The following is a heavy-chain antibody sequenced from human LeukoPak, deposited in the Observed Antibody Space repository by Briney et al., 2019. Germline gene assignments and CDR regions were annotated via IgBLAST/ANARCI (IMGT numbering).Heavy chain of an antibody. V-gene: IGHV3-9*01. J-gene: IGHJ4*02. CDR3: AKDWGSSGGWPYYLDY. CDR1: GFTFNNYS. Sequence: PGRSLRLSCAASGFTFNNYSMHWVRQAPGKGLEWVSGISWKSGSIGYADSVKGRFTISRDNAKNSLFLQMNSLRLEDTGLYYCAKDWGSSGGWPYYLDYWGQGTLVTVSS. CDR2: ISWKSGSI. D-gene: IGHD6-25*01.